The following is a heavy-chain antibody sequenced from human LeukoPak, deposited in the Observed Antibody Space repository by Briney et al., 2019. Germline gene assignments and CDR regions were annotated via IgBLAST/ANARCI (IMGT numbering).Heavy chain of an antibody. CDR2: INPNSGDT. CDR3: AVWFGEFLDY. V-gene: IGHV1-2*04. J-gene: IGHJ4*02. Sequence: ASVTVSCKASGYTFTGYYMHWVRQALGQGLEWMGWINPNSGDTNYAQKFQGSVTMTRETSISTAYMELSRLRSDDTAVYYCAVWFGEFLDYWGQGTLVTVSS. CDR1: GYTFTGYY. D-gene: IGHD3-10*01.